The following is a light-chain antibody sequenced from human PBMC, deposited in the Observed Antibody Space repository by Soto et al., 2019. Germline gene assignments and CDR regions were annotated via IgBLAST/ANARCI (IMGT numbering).Light chain of an antibody. CDR2: DDS. CDR1: NIGSKS. CDR3: CSYAGSYTHVV. V-gene: IGLV3-21*02. Sequence: SYELTQPPSVSVAPGQTARITCGGNNIGSKSVHWYQQKPGQAPVLVVYDDSDRPSGIPERFSGSNSGNTASLTISGLQAEDEADYYCCSYAGSYTHVVIGGGTKVTVL. J-gene: IGLJ2*01.